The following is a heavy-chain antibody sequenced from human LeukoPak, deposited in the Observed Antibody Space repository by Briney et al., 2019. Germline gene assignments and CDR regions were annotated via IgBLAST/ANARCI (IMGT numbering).Heavy chain of an antibody. J-gene: IGHJ5*02. V-gene: IGHV4-38-2*01. Sequence: PSETLSLTCAVSGYSISSGYYWGWIRQPPGKGLEWIGSIYHSGSTYYNPSLKSRVTISVDTSKNQFSLKLSSVTVADTAVYYCARTVLRYFDWLSQGWFDPWGQGTLVTVSS. CDR2: IYHSGST. D-gene: IGHD3-9*01. CDR3: ARTVLRYFDWLSQGWFDP. CDR1: GYSISSGYY.